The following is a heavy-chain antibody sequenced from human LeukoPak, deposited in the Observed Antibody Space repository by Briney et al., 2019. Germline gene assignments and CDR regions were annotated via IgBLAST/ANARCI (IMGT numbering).Heavy chain of an antibody. Sequence: ASVKVSCKASGYTFTSYYMHWVRQAPGQGLEWMGIINPSGGSTSYAQKFQGRVTMTRDMSTSTVYMELSGLRSEDTAVYYCAREISGDYALGTGDYWGQGTLVTVSS. J-gene: IGHJ4*02. D-gene: IGHD4-17*01. V-gene: IGHV1-46*01. CDR3: AREISGDYALGTGDY. CDR2: INPSGGST. CDR1: GYTFTSYY.